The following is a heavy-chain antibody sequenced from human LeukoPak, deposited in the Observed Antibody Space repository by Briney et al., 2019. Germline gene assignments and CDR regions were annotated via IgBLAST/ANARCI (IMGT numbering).Heavy chain of an antibody. CDR3: VKGAKYSGSSVDYFYMDV. D-gene: IGHD1-26*01. Sequence: GGSLRLSCAASGFSLSSYSMNWVRQAPGKGLEWVSVISGSGDNTYQADSVKGRFIISRDNSNNTLSVQMNSLRAEDTAVYYCVKGAKYSGSSVDYFYMDVWAKGTTVTVSS. CDR1: GFSLSSYS. V-gene: IGHV3-23*01. CDR2: ISGSGDNT. J-gene: IGHJ6*03.